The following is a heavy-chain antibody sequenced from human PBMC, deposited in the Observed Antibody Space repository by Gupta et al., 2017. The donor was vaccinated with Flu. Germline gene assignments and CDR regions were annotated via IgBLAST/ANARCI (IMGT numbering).Heavy chain of an antibody. CDR1: TFSDYG. CDR2: ISYDGSNK. D-gene: IGHD6-19*01. Sequence: TFSDYGMHWVRQAPGKGLDWLAVISYDGSNKYYADSVKGRFTISRDNSKNTVYLQMNSLRADDTALYYCAKASGSGGYYYFGNLGQGTLVT. J-gene: IGHJ4*02. CDR3: AKASGSGGYYYFGN. V-gene: IGHV3-30*18.